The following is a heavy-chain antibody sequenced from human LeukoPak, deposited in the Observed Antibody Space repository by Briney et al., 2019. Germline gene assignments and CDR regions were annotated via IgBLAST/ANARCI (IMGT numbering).Heavy chain of an antibody. CDR3: AKDAYGSGSYYFDY. D-gene: IGHD3-10*01. Sequence: PGGSLRLSCAASGFTFSSYAMNWVRQAPGKGLEWVSAISVSGGGTYYADSVKGRFTISRDNSKNTLYLQMNSLRAEDTAVYYCAKDAYGSGSYYFDYWGQGTLVTVSS. CDR1: GFTFSSYA. J-gene: IGHJ4*02. V-gene: IGHV3-23*01. CDR2: ISVSGGGT.